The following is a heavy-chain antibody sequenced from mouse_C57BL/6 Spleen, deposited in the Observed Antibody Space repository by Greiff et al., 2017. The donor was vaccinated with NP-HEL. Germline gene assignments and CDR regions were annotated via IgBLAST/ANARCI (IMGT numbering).Heavy chain of an antibody. D-gene: IGHD1-1*01. CDR1: GFSLTSYG. J-gene: IGHJ1*03. Sequence: VQVVESGPGLVQPSQSLSITCPVSGFSLTSYGVHWVRQSPGKGLEWLGVIWSGGSTDYNAAFISRLSISKDNSKSQVFFKMNSLQADDTAIYYCARITTVVEGYFDVWGTGTTVTVSS. CDR2: IWSGGST. CDR3: ARITTVVEGYFDV. V-gene: IGHV2-2*01.